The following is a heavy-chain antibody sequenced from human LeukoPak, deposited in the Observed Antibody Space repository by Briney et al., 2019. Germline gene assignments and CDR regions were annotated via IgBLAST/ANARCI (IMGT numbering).Heavy chain of an antibody. D-gene: IGHD4-17*01. V-gene: IGHV3-30*02. Sequence: GGSLRLSCAASGFTFSSYGMHWVRQAPGKGLEWVAFIRYDGSNKYYADSVKGRFTISRDNSKNTLYLQMNSLRAEDTAVYYCAKDNLITVTTRDNWFDPWGQGTLVTVSS. CDR3: AKDNLITVTTRDNWFDP. CDR1: GFTFSSYG. CDR2: IRYDGSNK. J-gene: IGHJ5*02.